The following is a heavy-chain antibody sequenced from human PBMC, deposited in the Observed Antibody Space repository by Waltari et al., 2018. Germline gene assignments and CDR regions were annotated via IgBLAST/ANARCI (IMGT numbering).Heavy chain of an antibody. J-gene: IGHJ4*02. CDR3: ARVNYYDTTGYSEGLDY. D-gene: IGHD3-22*01. Sequence: EVQLVQSGAEVKKPGEALNISCKASGYMFTNYSLGWVRQVPGRRLEWMGIIFPGDSDTTYSPSFQGRVTFSVDKSISTAYLQWSSLKASDTAMYYCARVNYYDTTGYSEGLDYWGQGTLVTVSS. CDR2: IFPGDSDT. CDR1: GYMFTNYS. V-gene: IGHV5-51*01.